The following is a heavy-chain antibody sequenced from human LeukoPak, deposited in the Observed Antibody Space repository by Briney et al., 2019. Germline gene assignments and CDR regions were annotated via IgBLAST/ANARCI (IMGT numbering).Heavy chain of an antibody. CDR2: IRGGGGGT. Sequence: GGSLRLSCAASGFTFSFYAMSWVRQAPGKGLEWVSAIRGGGGGTYNADSVKGRFTISRDNSKSALYLQMNSLRAEDTAIYFCAKVLKNGYDYYGMDVWGQGTTVTVSS. CDR1: GFTFSFYA. J-gene: IGHJ6*02. V-gene: IGHV3-23*01. CDR3: AKVLKNGYDYYGMDV. D-gene: IGHD3-22*01.